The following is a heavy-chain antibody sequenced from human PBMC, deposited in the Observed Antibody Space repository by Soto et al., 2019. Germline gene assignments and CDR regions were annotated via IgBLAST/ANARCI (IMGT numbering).Heavy chain of an antibody. Sequence: QVQLVESGGGVVQPGGSLTLSCAASGFTFSSYGMHWVRQAPGKGLEWVAVMSYDGNNKYYADSVKGRFTVSRDNSRNTQFLQMNSLRVEDTAVYYCAKGFISGGYCANGICYHFDYWGKGTPVTVSS. J-gene: IGHJ4*02. D-gene: IGHD2-8*01. CDR2: MSYDGNNK. V-gene: IGHV3-30*18. CDR1: GFTFSSYG. CDR3: AKGFISGGYCANGICYHFDY.